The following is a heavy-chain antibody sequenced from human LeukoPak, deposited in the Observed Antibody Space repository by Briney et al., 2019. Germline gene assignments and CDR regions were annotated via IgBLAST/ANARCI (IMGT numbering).Heavy chain of an antibody. CDR1: GFTFSGYS. CDR3: ARDQEYYYDSSGY. J-gene: IGHJ4*02. CDR2: ISSSSSYI. Sequence: GGSLRLSCAASGFTFSGYSMNWVRQVPGKGLEWVSSISSSSSYIYYADSVKGRFTISRDNAKNSLYLQMNSLRAEDTAVYYCARDQEYYYDSSGYWGQGTLVTVSS. D-gene: IGHD3-22*01. V-gene: IGHV3-21*01.